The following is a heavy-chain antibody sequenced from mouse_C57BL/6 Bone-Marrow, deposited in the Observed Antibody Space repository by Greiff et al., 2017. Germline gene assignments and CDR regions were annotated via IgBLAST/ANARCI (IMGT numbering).Heavy chain of an antibody. D-gene: IGHD1-1*02. CDR2: IDPSDSYT. CDR3: AGDYGGAMDY. J-gene: IGHJ4*01. CDR1: GYTFTSYW. V-gene: IGHV1-50*01. Sequence: QVQLQQPGAELVKPGASVKLSCKASGYTFTSYWMQWVKQRPGQGLEWIGEIDPSDSYTNYNQKFKGKATLTVDTSSSTAYMQLSSLTSEDSAVYYCAGDYGGAMDYWGQGTSVTVSS.